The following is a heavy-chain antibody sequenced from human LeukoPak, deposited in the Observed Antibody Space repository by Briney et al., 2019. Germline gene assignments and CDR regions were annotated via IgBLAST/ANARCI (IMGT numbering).Heavy chain of an antibody. J-gene: IGHJ4*02. CDR1: GFTFSSFA. CDR2: ISDSGGRT. Sequence: PGGSLRLSCAASGFTFSSFAMSWVRQAPGKGLEWVSSISDSGGRTYYSDSVKGRFTISRDNSKNTLDLHMNGLRVEDTAVYYCTKGGSSWSRWDYWGQGALVTVSS. D-gene: IGHD6-13*01. CDR3: TKGGSSWSRWDY. V-gene: IGHV3-23*01.